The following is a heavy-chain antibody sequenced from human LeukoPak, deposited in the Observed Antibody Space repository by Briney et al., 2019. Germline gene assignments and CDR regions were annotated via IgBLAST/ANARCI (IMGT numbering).Heavy chain of an antibody. J-gene: IGHJ4*02. V-gene: IGHV3-23*01. CDR2: ISDTGGRT. CDR3: ARRGVVIRVILVGFHKEAYYFDS. D-gene: IGHD3-22*01. Sequence: GGSLRLSCAVSGITLSNYGMTWVRQAPGKGLEWVAGISDTGGRTNYADSVKGRFTISRDNPKNTLYLQMNSLRAEDTAVYFCARRGVVIRVILVGFHKEAYYFDSWGQGALVTVSS. CDR1: GITLSNYG.